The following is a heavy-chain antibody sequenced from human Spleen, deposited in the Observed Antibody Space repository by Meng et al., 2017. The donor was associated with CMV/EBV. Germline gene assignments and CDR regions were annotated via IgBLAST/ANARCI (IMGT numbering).Heavy chain of an antibody. CDR1: GGSFSGYY. D-gene: IGHD1-26*01. CDR3: ARWRGSYYYYGMDV. Sequence: GSLRLSCAVYGGSFSGYYWSWIRQTPGKGLEWIGEVIHGGTTNYNPSLKSRVTISVDTSKNQFSLKLSSVTAADTAVYYCARWRGSYYYYGMDVWGQGTTVTVSS. CDR2: VIHGGTT. V-gene: IGHV4-34*12. J-gene: IGHJ6*02.